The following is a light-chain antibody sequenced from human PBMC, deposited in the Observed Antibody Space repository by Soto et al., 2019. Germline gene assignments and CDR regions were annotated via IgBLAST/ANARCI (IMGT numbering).Light chain of an antibody. Sequence: DIVMTQSPDSLAVSLGERATINCESSQSVLFTSNNKNYLAWYQQKPGQPPKLLLSWASARESEVPERFSGSGSGTLFTLSISSLQAEDVAVYYCQQYYGTPYTFGQGTKLEIK. V-gene: IGKV4-1*01. J-gene: IGKJ2*01. CDR1: QSVLFTSNNKNY. CDR2: WAS. CDR3: QQYYGTPYT.